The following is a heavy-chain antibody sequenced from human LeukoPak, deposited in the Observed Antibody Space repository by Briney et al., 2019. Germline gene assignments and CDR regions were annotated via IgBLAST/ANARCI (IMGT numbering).Heavy chain of an antibody. CDR3: AKSDCSSTSCYTNWFDP. Sequence: GALRLSCAASGFTFSSYGMHWVRQAPGKGLEWVAVISYDGSKKYYADSVKGRFTISRDNSKNTLYLQMNSLRAEDTAVYYCAKSDCSSTSCYTNWFDPWGQGTLVTVSS. J-gene: IGHJ5*02. CDR2: ISYDGSKK. V-gene: IGHV3-30*18. D-gene: IGHD2-2*02. CDR1: GFTFSSYG.